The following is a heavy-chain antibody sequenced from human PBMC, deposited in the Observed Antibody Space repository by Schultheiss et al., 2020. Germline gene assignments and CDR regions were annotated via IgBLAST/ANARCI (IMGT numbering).Heavy chain of an antibody. CDR1: GGSISSSNW. D-gene: IGHD4-17*01. V-gene: IGHV4-4*02. CDR3: AREYGDSQMGAFDI. CDR2: IYHSGST. J-gene: IGHJ3*02. Sequence: SETLSLTCAVSGGSISSSNWWSWVRQPPGKGLEWIGEIYHSGSTNYNPSLKSRVTISVDKSKNQFSLKLSSVTAADTAVYYCAREYGDSQMGAFDIWGQGTMVTVSS.